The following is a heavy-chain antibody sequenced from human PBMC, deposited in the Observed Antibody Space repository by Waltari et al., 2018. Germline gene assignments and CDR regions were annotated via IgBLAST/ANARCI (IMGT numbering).Heavy chain of an antibody. Sequence: QVQLQESGPGPVKPSETLSLTCDVSGYSINSGYYWGWIRQSPGKVLEWIATIYHAGDTFYNPSLKSRVTISMDTSKNQFSLKLNSVTAADTAVYFCSRQVLGYCTSAACRRLESWGQGTLVTVSS. V-gene: IGHV4-38-2*01. J-gene: IGHJ4*02. CDR3: SRQVLGYCTSAACRRLES. CDR1: GYSINSGYY. CDR2: IYHAGDT. D-gene: IGHD2-2*03.